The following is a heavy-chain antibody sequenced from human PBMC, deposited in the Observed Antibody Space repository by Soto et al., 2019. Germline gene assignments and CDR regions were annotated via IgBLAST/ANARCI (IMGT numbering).Heavy chain of an antibody. J-gene: IGHJ6*02. Sequence: EVQLVESGGGLVQPGGSLKLSCAVSGFTFSVSAIHWVRQASGKGLEWVGRIRSKADNYATAYGASVKGRFSISRDDSNNTAYLQVSSLSAEGTAVYYCARLAEWEYYDGMDVWGQGTTVTVSS. V-gene: IGHV3-73*02. CDR3: ARLAEWEYYDGMDV. CDR1: GFTFSVSA. D-gene: IGHD1-26*01. CDR2: IRSKADNYAT.